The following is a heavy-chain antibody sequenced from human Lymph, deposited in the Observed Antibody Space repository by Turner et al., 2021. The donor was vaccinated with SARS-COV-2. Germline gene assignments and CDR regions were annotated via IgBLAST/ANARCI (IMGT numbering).Heavy chain of an antibody. D-gene: IGHD7-27*01. CDR1: GFTFSSYA. V-gene: IGHV3-30*04. Sequence: QVQLVESGGCVVQPGRSLSLSCAASGFTFSSYAMNWVRQAPGKGLEWVTLISYDGRNKYYADSVKGRFTIYRDNSKNTLYLQMNSLRAEDTAVYYCARSGPNFDFWGQGTLVTVSS. J-gene: IGHJ4*02. CDR2: ISYDGRNK. CDR3: ARSGPNFDF.